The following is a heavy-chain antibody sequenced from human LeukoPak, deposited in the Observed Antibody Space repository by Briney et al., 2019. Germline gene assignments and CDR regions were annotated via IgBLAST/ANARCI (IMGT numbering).Heavy chain of an antibody. D-gene: IGHD3-10*01. V-gene: IGHV4-34*01. CDR1: GGSFSGYY. CDR2: INHSGST. J-gene: IGHJ4*02. Sequence: PSETLSLTCAVYGGSFSGYYWSWIRQPPGKGLEWIGEINHSGSTNYNPSLKSQVTISADTSKNQFSLKLSSVTAADTAVYYCARRGLRNDYWGQGTLVTVSS. CDR3: ARRGLRNDY.